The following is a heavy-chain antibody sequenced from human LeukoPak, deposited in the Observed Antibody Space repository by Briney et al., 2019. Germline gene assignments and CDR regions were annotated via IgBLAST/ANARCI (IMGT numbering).Heavy chain of an antibody. D-gene: IGHD3-3*01. J-gene: IGHJ6*03. CDR3: AKGADFSIFTIFEDYYYYMDV. V-gene: IGHV3-23*01. CDR1: GFPFNSYA. CDR2: ISGSGGST. Sequence: GGSLRLSCAASGFPFNSYAKSWVRQAPGKGLEWVSDISGSGGSTYYADSVKGRFTISRDNSKNTLYLQMNSLRAEDTAVYYCAKGADFSIFTIFEDYYYYMDVWGKGTTVTVSS.